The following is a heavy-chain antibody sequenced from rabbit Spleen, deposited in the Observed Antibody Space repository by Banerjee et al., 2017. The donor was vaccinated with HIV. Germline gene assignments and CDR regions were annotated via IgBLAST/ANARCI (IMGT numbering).Heavy chain of an antibody. CDR3: AKDLPGAIGWNFDL. Sequence: QEQLVESGGDLVKPEGSLTLICTATGFSFSDGYVMGWVRQAPGKGLEWIASINTFSGRGVYATWAKGRFTISRTSSTTVALQMTSLTAADTATYFCAKDLPGAIGWNFDLWGPGTLVTVS. V-gene: IGHV1S45*01. D-gene: IGHD3-1*01. J-gene: IGHJ4*01. CDR1: GFSFSDGYV. CDR2: INTFSGRG.